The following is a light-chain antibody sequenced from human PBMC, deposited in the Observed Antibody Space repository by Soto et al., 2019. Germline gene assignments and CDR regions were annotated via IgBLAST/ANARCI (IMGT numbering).Light chain of an antibody. CDR1: SSDVGSYNL. V-gene: IGLV2-14*02. J-gene: IGLJ1*01. Sequence: QSALTQPASVSGSPGQSITISCTGTSSDVGSYNLVSWYQQHPGKAPKPMIFEVSKRPSGVSNRFSGSKSGNTASLTISGLQPEDEADYYCSSYTTSNTRQIVFGTGTKVTVL. CDR3: SSYTTSNTRQIV. CDR2: EVS.